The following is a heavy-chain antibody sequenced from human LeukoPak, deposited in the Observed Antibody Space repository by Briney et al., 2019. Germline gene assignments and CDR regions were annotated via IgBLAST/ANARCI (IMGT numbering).Heavy chain of an antibody. CDR2: ISGSGGST. CDR1: GFTFSSYA. Sequence: GGSLRLSCAASGFTFSSYAMSWVRQAPGKGLEWVSAISGSGGSTYYADSVKGRFTISGDNSKNTLYLQMNSLRAEDTAVYYCAKDRVFYGGAFDIWGQGTMVTVSS. J-gene: IGHJ3*02. V-gene: IGHV3-23*01. CDR3: AKDRVFYGGAFDI. D-gene: IGHD4-23*01.